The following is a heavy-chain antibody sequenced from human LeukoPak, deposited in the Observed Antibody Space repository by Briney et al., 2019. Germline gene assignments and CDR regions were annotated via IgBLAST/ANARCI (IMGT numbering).Heavy chain of an antibody. Sequence: SETLSLTCTVSGGSISSSSYYWGWIRQPPGKGLEWIGSIYYSGRTYYNPSLKSRVTISVDTSKNQFSLKLSSVTAADTAVYYCARQYDFWSGYPPGYWGQGTLVTVSS. J-gene: IGHJ4*02. V-gene: IGHV4-39*01. CDR2: IYYSGRT. D-gene: IGHD3-3*01. CDR1: GGSISSSSYY. CDR3: ARQYDFWSGYPPGY.